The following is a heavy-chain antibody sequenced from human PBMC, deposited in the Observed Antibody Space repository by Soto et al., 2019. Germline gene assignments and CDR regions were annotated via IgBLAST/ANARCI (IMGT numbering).Heavy chain of an antibody. J-gene: IGHJ5*02. CDR1: GDSVSSNSAA. CDR2: TYYKSKWYN. Sequence: PSQTISLTCAISGDSVSSNSAAWNWIRQSPSRGLEWLGRTYYKSKWYNDYAVSVNSRITVNPDTSKNQFSLRLNSVTPEDTAVYYCAREVDDGPNWLDPWGQGTLVIVSS. V-gene: IGHV6-1*01. D-gene: IGHD1-1*01. CDR3: AREVDDGPNWLDP.